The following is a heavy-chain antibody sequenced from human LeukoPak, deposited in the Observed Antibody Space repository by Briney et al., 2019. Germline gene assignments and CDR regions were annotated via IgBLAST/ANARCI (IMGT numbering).Heavy chain of an antibody. CDR3: ARDLYYYDSSANARFDP. V-gene: IGHV4-4*07. CDR1: GGSISSYY. D-gene: IGHD3-22*01. J-gene: IGHJ5*02. Sequence: PSETLSLTCTVSGGSISSYYWSWIRQPPGKGLEWIGRIYTSGSTNYNPSLKSRVTMSVDTSKNQFSLKLSSVTAADTAVYYCARDLYYYDSSANARFDPWGQGTLVTVSS. CDR2: IYTSGST.